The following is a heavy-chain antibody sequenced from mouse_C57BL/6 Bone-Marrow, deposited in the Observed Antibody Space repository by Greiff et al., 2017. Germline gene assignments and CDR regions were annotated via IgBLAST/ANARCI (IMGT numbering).Heavy chain of an antibody. CDR2: INPSTGGT. V-gene: IGHV1-42*01. D-gene: IGHD3-2*02. CDR3: ARRRQLRPFAY. Sequence: EVQGVESGPELVKPGASVKISCKASGYSFTGYYMNWVKQSPEKSLECIGEINPSTGGTTYNQKFKAKATLTVDKSSSTAYMQLKSLTSEDSAVYYCARRRQLRPFAYWGQGTLVTVSA. J-gene: IGHJ3*01. CDR1: GYSFTGYY.